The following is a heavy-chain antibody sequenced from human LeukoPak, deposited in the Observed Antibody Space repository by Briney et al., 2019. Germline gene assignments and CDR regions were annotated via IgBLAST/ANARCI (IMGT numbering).Heavy chain of an antibody. J-gene: IGHJ6*03. CDR1: GGSISSYY. CDR3: ARGRVGLSYYYYYYMDV. D-gene: IGHD2/OR15-2a*01. CDR2: IYTSGST. Sequence: PSETLSLTCTVSGGSISSYYWSWIRQPAGKGLEWIGRIYTSGSTNYNPSLKSRVTMSVDTSKNQFSLKLSSVTAADTAVYYCARGRVGLSYYYYYYMDVRGKGTTVTVS. V-gene: IGHV4-4*07.